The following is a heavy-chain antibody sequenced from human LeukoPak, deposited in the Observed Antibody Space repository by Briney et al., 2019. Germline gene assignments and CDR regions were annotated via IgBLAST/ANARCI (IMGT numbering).Heavy chain of an antibody. Sequence: PGGSLRLSCAASGFTFSNAWMSWVRQAPGKGLEWVANIKQDGSEKYYVDSVKGRFTISRDNAKNSLYLQMNSLRAEDTAVYYCARVAAAAGGAFDIWGQGTMVTVSS. CDR2: IKQDGSEK. D-gene: IGHD6-25*01. CDR3: ARVAAAAGGAFDI. J-gene: IGHJ3*02. V-gene: IGHV3-7*01. CDR1: GFTFSNAW.